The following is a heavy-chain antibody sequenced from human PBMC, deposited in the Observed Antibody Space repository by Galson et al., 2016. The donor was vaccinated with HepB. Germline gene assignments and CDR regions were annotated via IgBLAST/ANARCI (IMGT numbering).Heavy chain of an antibody. Sequence: SLRLSCAASGFNFSTYSMSWVRQAPGKGLEWVSSISSSSTYIYYADSVKGRFTISRDNAKNSLYLNMNSLRTEDTAAYYCTRYPITLVRGDYWGQGTLVTVSS. V-gene: IGHV3-21*06. CDR1: GFNFSTYS. CDR3: TRYPITLVRGDY. J-gene: IGHJ4*02. D-gene: IGHD3-10*01. CDR2: ISSSSTYI.